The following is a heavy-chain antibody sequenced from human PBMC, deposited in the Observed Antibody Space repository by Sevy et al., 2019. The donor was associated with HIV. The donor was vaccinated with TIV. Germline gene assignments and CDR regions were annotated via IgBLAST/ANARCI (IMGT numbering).Heavy chain of an antibody. CDR3: AIAVNVRTWFDP. CDR2: IYYSGST. J-gene: IGHJ5*02. V-gene: IGHV4-30-4*01. CDR1: GGSISSGDYY. Sequence: SETLSLTCTVSGGSISSGDYYWSWIRQPPGKGLEWIGYIYYSGSTYYHPSLKSRVTISVDTSKNQFSLKLSSVTAADTAVYYCAIAVNVRTWFDPWGQGTRVTFSS. D-gene: IGHD4-17*01.